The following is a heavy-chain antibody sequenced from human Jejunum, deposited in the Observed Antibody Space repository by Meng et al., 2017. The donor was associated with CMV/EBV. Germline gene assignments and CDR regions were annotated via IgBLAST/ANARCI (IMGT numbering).Heavy chain of an antibody. V-gene: IGHV3-23*01. CDR1: TFSSCA. J-gene: IGHJ6*02. Sequence: TFSSCAMPWVRQAPGKGLEWLSVISRSGGDTYYADSVKGRFTISRDNSKNTLYLQMDSLRAEDTAVYYCAKESGEYQMLSYYGLDVWGQGTTVTVSS. CDR2: ISRSGGDT. D-gene: IGHD2-2*01. CDR3: AKESGEYQMLSYYGLDV.